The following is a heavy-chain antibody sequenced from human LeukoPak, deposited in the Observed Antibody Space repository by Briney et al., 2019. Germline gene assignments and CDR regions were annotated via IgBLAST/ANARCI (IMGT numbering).Heavy chain of an antibody. D-gene: IGHD5-24*01. J-gene: IGHJ4*02. V-gene: IGHV5-51*01. CDR1: GYPFTTSS. Sequence: GESLNISCQGYGYPFTTSSIGWVRQLPGKGLEWTAIIYAGNSDAKYSPSFQGQVSISTDRSISTAYLHWSSLKASDTAIYYCAIIDHPDGRVYWGQGTLVTVSS. CDR3: AIIDHPDGRVY. CDR2: IYAGNSDA.